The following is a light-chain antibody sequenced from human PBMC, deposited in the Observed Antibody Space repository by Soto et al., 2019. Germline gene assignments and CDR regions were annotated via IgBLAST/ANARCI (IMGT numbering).Light chain of an antibody. J-gene: IGKJ5*01. V-gene: IGKV3-11*01. Sequence: EIVLTQSPATLSLSPGERATLSCRASQSVSSYLAWYQQKPGQAPRLLLSDASNRATGIPARFSGSGSGTDFTLTISSLEPEDFAVYYCQQRTNWPSSTFGQGTRLEIK. CDR3: QQRTNWPSST. CDR2: DAS. CDR1: QSVSSY.